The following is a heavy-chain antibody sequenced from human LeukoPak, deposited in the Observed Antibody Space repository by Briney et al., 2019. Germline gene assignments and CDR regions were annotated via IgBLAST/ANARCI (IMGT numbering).Heavy chain of an antibody. CDR2: ISYDASND. J-gene: IGHJ6*04. CDR1: GFTFRDYP. Sequence: PGGSLRLSCAASGFTFRDYPMYWVRQAPGKGLEWVAVISYDASNDFYGDSVRGRFTISRDNAKNTVFLQMDSLKPEDTAVYYCARSPGFPFGQMDVWGKGTMVIVSS. D-gene: IGHD1-14*01. CDR3: ARSPGFPFGQMDV. V-gene: IGHV3-30-3*01.